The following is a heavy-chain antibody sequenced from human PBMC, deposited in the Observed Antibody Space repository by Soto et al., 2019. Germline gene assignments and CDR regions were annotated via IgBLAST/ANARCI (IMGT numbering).Heavy chain of an antibody. CDR1: GASVSRTGFH. J-gene: IGHJ4*02. D-gene: IGHD3-10*01. CDR3: ARRGSGHTFDY. V-gene: IGHV4-39*01. CDR2: IYEGETT. Sequence: KPSETLSLTCAVSGASVSRTGFHWGWIRQPPGQGLEWIGSIYEGETTFYNSSLKSRVTISADTSKNQFSLRLTSVTAADTAVYYCARRGSGHTFDYWGQGTLVTVSS.